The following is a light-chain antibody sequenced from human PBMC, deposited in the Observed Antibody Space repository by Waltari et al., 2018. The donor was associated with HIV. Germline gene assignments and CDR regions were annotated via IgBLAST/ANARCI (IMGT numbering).Light chain of an antibody. CDR2: QDT. CDR3: QAWDSTHVV. V-gene: IGLV3-1*01. CDR1: LGDKY. Sequence: SYELTQPPSLSVSPGQTASITCSGELGDKYVSWYQQRPGQSPVLVIYQDTKRPSGIPERFSGSKSGNTATLTISGTQAMDEADYYCQAWDSTHVVFGGGTKLTVL. J-gene: IGLJ2*01.